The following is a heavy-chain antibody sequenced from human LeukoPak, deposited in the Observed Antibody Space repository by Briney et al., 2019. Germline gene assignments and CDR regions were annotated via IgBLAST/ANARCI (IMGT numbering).Heavy chain of an antibody. J-gene: IGHJ1*01. D-gene: IGHD7-27*01. CDR1: GGSISSYY. V-gene: IGHV4-59*08. CDR3: ANGEENAEYFQH. CDR2: IYYSGST. Sequence: SETLSLTCTVSGGSISSYYWSWIRQPPGEGLEWIGYIYYSGSTNHNPSLKSRVTISVDTSKNQFSLKLSSVTAADTAVYYCANGEENAEYFQHWGQGTLVTVSS.